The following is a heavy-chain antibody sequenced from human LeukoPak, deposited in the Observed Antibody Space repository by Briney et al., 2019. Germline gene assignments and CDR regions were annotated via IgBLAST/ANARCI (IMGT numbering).Heavy chain of an antibody. D-gene: IGHD2-2*01. CDR1: GFTLRTDW. CDR2: IKEDGSER. CDR3: ARYCSSTSCYASDAFDI. V-gene: IGHV3-7*01. J-gene: IGHJ3*02. Sequence: GGSLRLSCAASGFTLRTDWMSWVRQAPGKGLEWVANIKEDGSERCYMDSVKGRFTISRDNAKNSLYLQMNSLRAEDTAVYYRARYCSSTSCYASDAFDIWGQGTMVTVSS.